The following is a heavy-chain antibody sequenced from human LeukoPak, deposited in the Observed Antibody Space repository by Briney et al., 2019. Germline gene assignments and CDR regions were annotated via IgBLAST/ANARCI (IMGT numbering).Heavy chain of an antibody. CDR2: ISSSSSYI. CDR3: ARVDDILTGSDAFDI. J-gene: IGHJ3*02. CDR1: GFTFSSYS. D-gene: IGHD3-9*01. V-gene: IGHV3-21*01. Sequence: PGGSLRLSCAASGFTFSSYSMNWVRQAPGKGLECVSSISSSSSYIYYADSVKGRFTISRDNAKNSLYLQMNSLRAEDTAVYYCARVDDILTGSDAFDIWGQGTMVTVSS.